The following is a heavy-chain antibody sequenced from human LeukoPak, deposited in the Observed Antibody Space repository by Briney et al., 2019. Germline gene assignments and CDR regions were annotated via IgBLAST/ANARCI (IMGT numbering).Heavy chain of an antibody. V-gene: IGHV3-21*01. J-gene: IGHJ4*02. D-gene: IGHD6-19*01. CDR1: GFTFSSYS. CDR2: ISSSSSYI. CDR3: ARDLAVADGGDY. Sequence: GGSLRLSCAASGFTFSSYSMNWVRQAPGKGLEWVSSISSSSSYIYYADSVKGRFTISRDNAKNSLYLQMNSLRAEDTAVYYCARDLAVADGGDYWGQGTLVTVSP.